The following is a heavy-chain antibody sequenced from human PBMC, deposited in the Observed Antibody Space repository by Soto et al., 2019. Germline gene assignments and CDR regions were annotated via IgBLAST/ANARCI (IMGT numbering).Heavy chain of an antibody. CDR3: ARDSRQQLVATYYYYGMDV. Sequence: SQTLSLTCAISGDSVSSNSAAWNWIRQSPSRGLEWLGRTYYRSKWYNDYAVSVKSRITINPDTSKNQFSLQLNSVTPEDTAVYYCARDSRQQLVATYYYYGMDVWGQGTTVTVSS. CDR1: GDSVSSNSAA. J-gene: IGHJ6*02. CDR2: TYYRSKWYN. V-gene: IGHV6-1*01. D-gene: IGHD6-6*01.